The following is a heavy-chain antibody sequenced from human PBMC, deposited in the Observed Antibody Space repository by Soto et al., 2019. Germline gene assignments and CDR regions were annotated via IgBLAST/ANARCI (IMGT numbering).Heavy chain of an antibody. V-gene: IGHV4-31*03. CDR3: ARDFDDSGTSYFDY. J-gene: IGHJ4*02. CDR2: IYRSGST. Sequence: QVTLQESGPGLVKPSQTLSLTCTVSGGSISSGDYYWSWIRQHPGKGLEWIGYIYRSGSTYYNPSLKSRVTMSVDRSKNQFSLKLSSVTAADTAVYYCARDFDDSGTSYFDYWGQGILVTVSS. D-gene: IGHD3-10*01. CDR1: GGSISSGDYY.